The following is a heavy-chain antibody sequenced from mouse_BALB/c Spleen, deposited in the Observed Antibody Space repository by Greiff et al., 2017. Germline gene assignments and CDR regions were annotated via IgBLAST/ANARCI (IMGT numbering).Heavy chain of an antibody. Sequence: VQLQESGAELVRPGTSVKVSCKASGYAFTNYLIEWVKQRPGQGLEWIGVINPGSGGTNYNEKFKGKATLTADKSSSTAYMQLSSLTSDDSAVYFCARDWDVKAWFAYWGQGTLVTVSA. V-gene: IGHV1-54*03. CDR2: INPGSGGT. CDR3: ARDWDVKAWFAY. D-gene: IGHD4-1*01. J-gene: IGHJ3*01. CDR1: GYAFTNYL.